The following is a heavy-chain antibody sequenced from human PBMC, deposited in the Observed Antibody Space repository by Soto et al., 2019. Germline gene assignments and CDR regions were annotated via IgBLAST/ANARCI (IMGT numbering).Heavy chain of an antibody. CDR2: ISGSGDST. V-gene: IGHV3-23*01. J-gene: IGHJ4*02. Sequence: EVQLLESGGGLVQPGGSLRLSCAASGFTFSSYAMNWVRQAPGKGLEWVSVISGSGDSTYYADSVKGRFTISRDNSKNTMYLQMNSLRAEDTAVYYFARRSSSWYFDAWGQGTLVTVSS. CDR3: ARRSSSWYFDA. D-gene: IGHD6-13*01. CDR1: GFTFSSYA.